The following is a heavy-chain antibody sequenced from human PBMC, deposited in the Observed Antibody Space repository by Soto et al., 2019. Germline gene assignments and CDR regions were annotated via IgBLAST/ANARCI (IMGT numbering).Heavy chain of an antibody. V-gene: IGHV3-21*01. Sequence: GGSLRLSCAASGFTFSSYSMNWVRQAPGKGLEWVSSISSSSSYIYYADSVKGRFTISRDNAKNSLYLQMNSLRAEDTAVYYCARGAKSSSSWSDYWGQGTLVTVSS. D-gene: IGHD6-13*01. CDR3: ARGAKSSSSWSDY. CDR2: ISSSSSYI. CDR1: GFTFSSYS. J-gene: IGHJ4*02.